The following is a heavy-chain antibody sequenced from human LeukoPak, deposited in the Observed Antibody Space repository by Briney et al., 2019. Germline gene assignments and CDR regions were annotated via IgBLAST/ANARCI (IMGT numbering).Heavy chain of an antibody. D-gene: IGHD3-9*01. Sequence: ASVKVSCKASGYTFTGYYMHWVRQAPGQGLEWMGWINPNSGGTNYAQKFQGRVTMTRDTSISTAYMELSRLRSDDTVVYYCARGAPHYDILTGYYFDKGGSDYWGQGTLVTVSS. V-gene: IGHV1-2*02. J-gene: IGHJ4*02. CDR3: ARGAPHYDILTGYYFDKGGSDY. CDR2: INPNSGGT. CDR1: GYTFTGYY.